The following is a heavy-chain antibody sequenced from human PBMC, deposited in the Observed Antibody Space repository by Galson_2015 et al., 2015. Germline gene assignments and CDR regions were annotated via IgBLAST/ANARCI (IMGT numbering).Heavy chain of an antibody. D-gene: IGHD4-23*01. J-gene: IGHJ4*02. CDR3: ARFGGNSGGMFYFDY. CDR1: GGSITSVNYY. CDR2: NYTSGST. Sequence: TLSLTCTVSGGSITSVNYYWSWIRQPAGKGLEWIGRNYTSGSTKYNPSLKSRVTISLDTSKNQFSLKLSSVTAADTAVYYCARFGGNSGGMFYFDYWGQGTLVTVSS. V-gene: IGHV4-61*02.